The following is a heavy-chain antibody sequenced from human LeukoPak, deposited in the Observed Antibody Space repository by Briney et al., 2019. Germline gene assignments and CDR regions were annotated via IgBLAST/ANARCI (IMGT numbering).Heavy chain of an antibody. J-gene: IGHJ4*02. D-gene: IGHD3-3*01. Sequence: ASVKVSCKASGYTFTNYGISWVRQAPGQGLEWMGRINPNSGGTNYAQKFQGRVTMTRDTSISTAYMELSRLRSDDTAVYYCARGLRGTFGVVTCGLDYWGQGTLVTVSS. CDR3: ARGLRGTFGVVTCGLDY. V-gene: IGHV1-2*06. CDR2: INPNSGGT. CDR1: GYTFTNYG.